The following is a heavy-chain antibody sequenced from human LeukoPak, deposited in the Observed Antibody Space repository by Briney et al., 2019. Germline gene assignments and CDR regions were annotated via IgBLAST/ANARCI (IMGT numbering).Heavy chain of an antibody. J-gene: IGHJ6*03. Sequence: GASVKVSCKASGYTFTSYYMHWVRQAPGQGLEWMGIINPSGGSTSYAQKFQGRVTMTRDMSTSTVYMELSSLRSEDTAVYYCARAYGDYYYYMDVWGKGTTVTVSS. D-gene: IGHD4-17*01. V-gene: IGHV1-46*01. CDR1: GYTFTSYY. CDR3: ARAYGDYYYYMDV. CDR2: INPSGGST.